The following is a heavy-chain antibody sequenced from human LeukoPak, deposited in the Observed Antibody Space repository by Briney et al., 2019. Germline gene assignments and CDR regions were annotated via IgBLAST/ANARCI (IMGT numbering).Heavy chain of an antibody. J-gene: IGHJ5*02. CDR1: GGSFSGYY. Sequence: PSETLSLTCAVYGGSFSGYYWSWIRQPPGKGLEWIGYIYYSGSTNYNPSLKSRVTISVDTSKNQFSLKLSSVTAADTAVYYCARCVGTTFWNNWFDPWGQGTLVTVSS. CDR2: IYYSGST. V-gene: IGHV4-59*01. D-gene: IGHD3-16*01. CDR3: ARCVGTTFWNNWFDP.